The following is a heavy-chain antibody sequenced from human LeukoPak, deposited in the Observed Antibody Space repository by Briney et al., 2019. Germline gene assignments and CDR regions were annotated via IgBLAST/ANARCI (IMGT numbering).Heavy chain of an antibody. J-gene: IGHJ4*02. CDR1: GYTFTSYG. Sequence: ASVNLFCTASGYTFTSYGISWVRQAPGQGLEGRGLNSAYNSNTKYAQKLHNRVIMTTDTTTNTAYIEVRSLTSDDTAVYYCAIVSAMAQKQLVRPFYSWGAGALVIVSS. CDR3: AIVSAMAQKQLVRPFYS. D-gene: IGHD6-6*01. V-gene: IGHV1-18*01. CDR2: NSAYNSNT.